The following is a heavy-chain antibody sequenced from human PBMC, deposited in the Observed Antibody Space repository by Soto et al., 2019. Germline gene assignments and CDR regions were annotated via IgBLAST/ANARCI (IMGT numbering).Heavy chain of an antibody. J-gene: IGHJ6*02. V-gene: IGHV4-31*03. CDR2: IYYSGST. D-gene: IGHD3-3*01. Sequence: SETLSLTCTVSGGSISSGGYYWSWIRQHPGKGLEWIGYIYYSGSTYYNPSLKSRVTISVDTSKNQFSLKLSSVTAADTAVYYCARDRVDYDFWSGYYPPSDYYYYGMDVWGQGTTVTVSS. CDR3: ARDRVDYDFWSGYYPPSDYYYYGMDV. CDR1: GGSISSGGYY.